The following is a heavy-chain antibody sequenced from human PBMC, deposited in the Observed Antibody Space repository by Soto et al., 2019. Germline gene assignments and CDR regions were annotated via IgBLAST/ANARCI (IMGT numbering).Heavy chain of an antibody. V-gene: IGHV2-5*02. CDR3: AHRFRGRGSYGIDY. CDR2: IYWDDDK. CDR1: GFSLSTSGVG. D-gene: IGHD1-26*01. J-gene: IGHJ4*02. Sequence: QITLKESGPTLVKPTQTLTLTCTFSGFSLSTSGVGVGWIRQPPGKALEWLALIYWDDDKHYSPSLKSRLTIPKDTSKNQVVLTMTNMDPVDTATYYCAHRFRGRGSYGIDYWGQGTLVTVSS.